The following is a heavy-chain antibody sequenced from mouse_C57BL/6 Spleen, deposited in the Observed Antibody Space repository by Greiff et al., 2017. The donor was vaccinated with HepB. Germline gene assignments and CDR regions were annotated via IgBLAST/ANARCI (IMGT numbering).Heavy chain of an antibody. J-gene: IGHJ3*01. CDR3: AKHYDYDVWFAY. CDR2: ISSGSSTI. CDR1: GFTFSDYG. Sequence: EVKVEESGGGLVKPGGSLKLSCAASGFTFSDYGMHWVRQAPEKGLEWVAYISSGSSTIYYADTGKGRFTISRDNAKNTLFLQMTSLRSEDTAMYYCAKHYDYDVWFAYWGQGTLVTVSA. V-gene: IGHV5-17*01. D-gene: IGHD2-4*01.